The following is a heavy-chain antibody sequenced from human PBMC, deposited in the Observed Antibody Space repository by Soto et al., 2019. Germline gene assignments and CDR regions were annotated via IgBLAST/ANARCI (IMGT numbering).Heavy chain of an antibody. V-gene: IGHV3-9*01. CDR1: GFTFDDYA. CDR2: ISWNSGSI. J-gene: IGHJ4*02. Sequence: EVQLVESGGGLVQPGRSLRLSCAASGFTFDDYAMHWVRQAPGKGLEWVSGISWNSGSIGYADSVKGRFTISRDNAKNSLYLQMNSLRAEDKALYYCAKGVWGSYYFDYWGQGTLVTVSS. CDR3: AKGVWGSYYFDY. D-gene: IGHD3-16*01.